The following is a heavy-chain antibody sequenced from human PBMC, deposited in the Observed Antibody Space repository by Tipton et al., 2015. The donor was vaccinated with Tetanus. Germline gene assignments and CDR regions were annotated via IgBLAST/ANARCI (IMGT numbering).Heavy chain of an antibody. CDR1: GGSISSGGYY. Sequence: LRLSCTVSGGSISSGGYYWSWIRQPPGKGLEWIGEINHSGSTNYNPSLKSRVTISVDTSKNQFSLKLSSVTAADTAVYYYARGTGGSYFDYWGQGTLVTVSS. CDR3: ARGTGGSYFDY. J-gene: IGHJ4*02. D-gene: IGHD2-8*02. V-gene: IGHV4-39*07. CDR2: INHSGST.